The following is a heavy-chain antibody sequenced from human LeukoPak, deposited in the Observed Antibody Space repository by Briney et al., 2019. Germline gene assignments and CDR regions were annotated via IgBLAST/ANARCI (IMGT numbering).Heavy chain of an antibody. Sequence: GGSLRLSCAASGFTFSSYGMHWVRQAPGKGLEWVAVISYDGGNQLYADSAKGRFTISRDNSKNTLYLQMNSLRSEDTAVYYCATDYGDYGLGYWGQGTLVTVSS. V-gene: IGHV3-30*03. CDR3: ATDYGDYGLGY. CDR2: ISYDGGNQ. D-gene: IGHD4-17*01. J-gene: IGHJ4*02. CDR1: GFTFSSYG.